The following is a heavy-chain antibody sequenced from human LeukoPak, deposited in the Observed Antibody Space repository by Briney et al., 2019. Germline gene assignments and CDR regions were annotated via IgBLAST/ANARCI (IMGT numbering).Heavy chain of an antibody. Sequence: PSETLSLTCTVSGGSISSYYWSWIRQPPGKGLEWIGYIYYSGSTNYNPSLKSRVTISVDTSKNQFSLKLSSVTAADTAVYYCARGYSYGLYWFDPWGQGTLVTVSS. CDR3: ARGYSYGLYWFDP. CDR1: GGSISSYY. CDR2: IYYSGST. V-gene: IGHV4-59*01. D-gene: IGHD5-18*01. J-gene: IGHJ5*02.